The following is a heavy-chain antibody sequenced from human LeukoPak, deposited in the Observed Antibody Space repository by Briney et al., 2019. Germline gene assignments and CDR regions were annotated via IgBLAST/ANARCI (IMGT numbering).Heavy chain of an antibody. CDR3: ARAGIAAAGTGAFDI. V-gene: IGHV3-21*01. J-gene: IGHJ3*02. CDR2: ITSSSSYI. CDR1: GFTVSSNY. Sequence: GGSLRLSCAASGFTVSSNYMSWVRQAPGKGLEWVSSITSSSSYIYYADSVKGRFTISRDNAKNSLYLQMNSLRAEDTAVYYCARAGIAAAGTGAFDIWGQGTMVTVSS. D-gene: IGHD6-13*01.